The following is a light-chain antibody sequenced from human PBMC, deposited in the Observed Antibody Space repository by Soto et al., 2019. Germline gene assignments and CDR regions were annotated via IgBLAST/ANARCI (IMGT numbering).Light chain of an antibody. CDR1: SSALGTFNF. CDR3: CSYAGSYTWV. J-gene: IGLJ3*02. Sequence: QSALTQPRSVSGSPRQSVTISCTGPSSALGTFNFVSWYQQHPGRAPKLIIFDVSKRPSGVPDRFSGSNSGNTASLTISGLQAEDEADYYCCSYAGSYTWVFGGGTQLTVL. V-gene: IGLV2-11*01. CDR2: DVS.